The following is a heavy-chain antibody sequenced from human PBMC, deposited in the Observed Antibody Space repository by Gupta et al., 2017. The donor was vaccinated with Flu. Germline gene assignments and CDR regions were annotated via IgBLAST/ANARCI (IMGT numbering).Heavy chain of an antibody. V-gene: IGHV1-2*04. CDR2: INPNSGGT. CDR1: GYTFPGYY. J-gene: IGHJ6*02. Sequence: QVQLVQSGAEVKKPGASVKVSCKASGYTFPGYYMHWVRPAPVQGLEWMGWINPNSGGTNYAQKFQGWVTMTRDTSISTAYRELSRLRSDDTAVYYCARACCGDQGCSGGSCYGMDVWGQGTTVTVSS. D-gene: IGHD2-15*01. CDR3: ARACCGDQGCSGGSCYGMDV.